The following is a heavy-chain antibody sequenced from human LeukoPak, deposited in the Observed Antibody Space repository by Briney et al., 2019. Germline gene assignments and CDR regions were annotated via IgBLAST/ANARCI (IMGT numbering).Heavy chain of an antibody. D-gene: IGHD6-13*01. CDR2: IYYSGTT. CDR1: GGSISSSSHN. CDR3: ARHDRIIASPLV. V-gene: IGHV4-39*01. Sequence: SETLSLTCIVSGGSISSSSHNWGWIRQPPGKGLEWIGSIYYSGTTYYNPSLKSRLTISVDTSKNQFSLKLSSVTAVDTAVYYCARHDRIIASPLVWGQGILVTVSS. J-gene: IGHJ4*02.